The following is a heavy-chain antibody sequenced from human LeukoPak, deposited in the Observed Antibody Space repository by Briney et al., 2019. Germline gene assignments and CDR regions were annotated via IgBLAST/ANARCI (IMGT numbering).Heavy chain of an antibody. CDR2: IKQDGSEK. D-gene: IGHD6-6*01. Sequence: GGSLRLSCAASGFTFSSYWMSWVRQAPGKGLEWVANIKQDGSEKYYVDSVKGRFTISRDNAKNSLYLQMNSLRAEDTAVYYCARDISYSSFFYYYYMDVWGKGTTVTVSS. CDR1: GFTFSSYW. CDR3: ARDISYSSFFYYYYMDV. V-gene: IGHV3-7*01. J-gene: IGHJ6*03.